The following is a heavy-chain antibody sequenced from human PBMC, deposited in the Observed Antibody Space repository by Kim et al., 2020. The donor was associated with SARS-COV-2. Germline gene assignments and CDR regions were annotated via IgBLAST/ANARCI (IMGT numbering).Heavy chain of an antibody. V-gene: IGHV3-11*05. D-gene: IGHD3-3*01. J-gene: IGHJ5*02. Sequence: SVKGRFTISRDNAKNSLYLQMNSLRAEDTAVYYCARDVQNLEWLNNWFDPWGQGTLVTVSS. CDR3: ARDVQNLEWLNNWFDP.